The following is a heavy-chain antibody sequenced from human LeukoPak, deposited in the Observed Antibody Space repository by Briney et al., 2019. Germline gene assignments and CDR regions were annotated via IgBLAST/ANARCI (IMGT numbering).Heavy chain of an antibody. J-gene: IGHJ4*02. D-gene: IGHD3-16*02. CDR1: GASITSNTYF. CDR2: ISYSNSA. Sequence: RSSETLSLTCTVSGASITSNTYFWAWIRQPPGKGLEWIGTISYSNSAYYNTSLKSRVTISVDTSKNQFSLKLSSVTAADTAVYYCAREYYDYVWGSYHRPDYWGQGTLVTVSS. V-gene: IGHV4-39*07. CDR3: AREYYDYVWGSYHRPDY.